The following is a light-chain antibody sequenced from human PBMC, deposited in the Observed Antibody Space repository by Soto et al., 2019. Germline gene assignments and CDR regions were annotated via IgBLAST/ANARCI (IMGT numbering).Light chain of an antibody. J-gene: IGLJ2*01. Sequence: QSVLTQPASVSGSPGHSITISCTGTNSDIGAYNFVSWYQQHPGKAPKLLIYGVRNRPSGISYRFSGAKSANTASLTFSGLQPEDEADYYCSSYTSSSTVVFGGGTKLTVL. CDR3: SSYTSSSTVV. CDR2: GVR. CDR1: NSDIGAYNF. V-gene: IGLV2-14*01.